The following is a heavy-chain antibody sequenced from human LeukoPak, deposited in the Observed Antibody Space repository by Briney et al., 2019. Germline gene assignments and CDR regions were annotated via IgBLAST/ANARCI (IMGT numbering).Heavy chain of an antibody. D-gene: IGHD6-19*01. CDR2: IYYSGST. V-gene: IGHV4-39*07. CDR1: GGSISSSSYY. CDR3: ARVEISSVWYEDTGYYFDY. Sequence: PSETLSLTCTVSGGSISSSSYYWGWIRQPPGKGLEWIGSIYYSGSTYYNPSLKSRVTMSVDTSKNQFSLKLSSVTAADTAVYYCARVEISSVWYEDTGYYFDYWGQGTLVTVSS. J-gene: IGHJ4*02.